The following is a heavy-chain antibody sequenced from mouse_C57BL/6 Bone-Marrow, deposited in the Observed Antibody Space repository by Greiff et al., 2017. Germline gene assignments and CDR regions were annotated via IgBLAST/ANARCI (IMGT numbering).Heavy chain of an antibody. Sequence: QVQLQQPGAELVKPGASVKMSCKASGYTFTRYWITWVKQRPGQSLEWIGDIYPGSGSTTYNEKFTSKATLTVDTSSSTAYMQLSSLTAEDAAFYYGARGRDFDYWGQGTTLTVSS. CDR2: IYPGSGST. CDR1: GYTFTRYW. V-gene: IGHV1-55*01. J-gene: IGHJ2*01. CDR3: ARGRDFDY.